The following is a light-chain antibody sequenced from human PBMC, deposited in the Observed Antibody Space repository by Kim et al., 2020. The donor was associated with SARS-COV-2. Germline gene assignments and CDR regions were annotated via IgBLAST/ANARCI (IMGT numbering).Light chain of an antibody. CDR2: GAS. CDR1: QSVSRN. CDR3: QQYNNWPLRT. Sequence: EIVMTQSPATLSVSPGERATLSCRASQSVSRNLAWYQQKPGQAPRLLIYGASTRATGIPARFSGSGSGTEFTLTISSLQSEDFAVYYCQQYNNWPLRTFGQGTKVDIK. V-gene: IGKV3-15*01. J-gene: IGKJ1*01.